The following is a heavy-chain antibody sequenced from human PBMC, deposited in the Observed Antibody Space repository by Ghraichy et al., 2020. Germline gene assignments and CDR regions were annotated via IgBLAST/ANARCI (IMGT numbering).Heavy chain of an antibody. CDR2: INPSGGST. D-gene: IGHD5-24*01. V-gene: IGHV1-46*01. J-gene: IGHJ1*01. CDR1: GYTFTDYY. CDR3: ARGEKLFHH. Sequence: ASVKVSCKASGYTFTDYYIHWVRQAPGQGLDWMGIINPSGGSTGYAQKFQGRVTLTRDTSTSTVYMELSSLRFEDTAVYYCARGEKLFHHWGQGTLVTVSS.